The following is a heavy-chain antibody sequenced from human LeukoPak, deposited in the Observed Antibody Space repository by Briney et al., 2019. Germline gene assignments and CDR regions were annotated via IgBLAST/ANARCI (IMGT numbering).Heavy chain of an antibody. J-gene: IGHJ4*02. Sequence: SETLSLTCTVSGGSISSYYWSWIRQPPGKGLEWIGYIYYSGSTNYNPSLKSRVTISVDTSKNQFSLKLSSVTAADTAVYYCARGSSGGSCFDYWGQGTLVTVSS. V-gene: IGHV4-59*12. D-gene: IGHD2-15*01. CDR3: ARGSSGGSCFDY. CDR1: GGSISSYY. CDR2: IYYSGST.